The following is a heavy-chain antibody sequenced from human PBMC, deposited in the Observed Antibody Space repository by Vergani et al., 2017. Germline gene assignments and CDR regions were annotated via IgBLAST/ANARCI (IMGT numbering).Heavy chain of an antibody. Sequence: EVQLVQSGAEVKKPGATMKISCKVSGYTFTDHYMHWVKQAPGKGLEWMGLVDPEDGETIYAEKFKGRVTIAADTSTDTAHLELSRLRSDDTAVYYCARGQWLPTLSFDYWGQGTLVTVSS. J-gene: IGHJ4*02. CDR1: GYTFTDHY. V-gene: IGHV1-69-2*01. D-gene: IGHD6-19*01. CDR3: ARGQWLPTLSFDY. CDR2: VDPEDGET.